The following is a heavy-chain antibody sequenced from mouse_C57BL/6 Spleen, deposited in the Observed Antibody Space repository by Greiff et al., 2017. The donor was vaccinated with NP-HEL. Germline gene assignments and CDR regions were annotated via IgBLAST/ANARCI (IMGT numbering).Heavy chain of an antibody. Sequence: EVKLMESGGGLVQPGGSMKLSCAASGFTFSDAWMDWVRQSPEKGLEWVAEIRNKANNHATYYAESVKGRFTISRDDSKSSVYLQMNSLRAEDTGIYYCTRGASSGYTYYFDYWGQGTTLTVSS. D-gene: IGHD3-2*02. J-gene: IGHJ2*01. CDR3: TRGASSGYTYYFDY. CDR2: IRNKANNHAT. V-gene: IGHV6-6*01. CDR1: GFTFSDAW.